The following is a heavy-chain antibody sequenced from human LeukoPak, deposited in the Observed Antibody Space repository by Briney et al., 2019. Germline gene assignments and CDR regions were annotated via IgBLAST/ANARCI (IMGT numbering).Heavy chain of an antibody. J-gene: IGHJ4*02. Sequence: PETLSLTCTVSGGSISSYYWSWIRQPPEKGLEWIGYIYYSGSTNYNPSLKSRVTISVDTSKNQFSLKLSSVTAADTAVYYCARALLGYFDYWGQGTLVTVSS. CDR2: IYYSGST. CDR1: GGSISSYY. V-gene: IGHV4-59*01. CDR3: ARALLGYFDY.